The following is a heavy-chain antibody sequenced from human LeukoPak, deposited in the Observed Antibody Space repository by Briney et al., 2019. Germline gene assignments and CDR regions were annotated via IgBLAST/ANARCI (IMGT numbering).Heavy chain of an antibody. CDR3: ATDLVVGEWVDY. CDR1: GYTLTELS. Sequence: GASVKVSCKVSGYTLTELSMHRVRQAPGKGLEWMGGFDPEDGETIYAQKFQGRVTMTEDTSTDTAYMELSSLRSEDTAVYYCATDLVVGEWVDYWGQGTLVTVSS. J-gene: IGHJ4*02. D-gene: IGHD1-26*01. V-gene: IGHV1-24*01. CDR2: FDPEDGET.